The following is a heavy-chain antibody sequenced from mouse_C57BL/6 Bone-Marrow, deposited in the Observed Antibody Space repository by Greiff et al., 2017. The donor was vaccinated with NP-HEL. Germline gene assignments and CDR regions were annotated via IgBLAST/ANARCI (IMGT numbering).Heavy chain of an antibody. CDR2: IYPRSGNT. D-gene: IGHD1-1*01. V-gene: IGHV1-81*01. Sequence: QVQLKESGAELARPGASVKLSCKASGYTFTSYGISWVKQRTGQGLEWIGEIYPRSGNTYYNEKFKGKATLTADKSSSTAYMELRSLTSEDSAVYFCAREFFITRAWFAYWGQGTLVTVSA. CDR1: GYTFTSYG. J-gene: IGHJ3*01. CDR3: AREFFITRAWFAY.